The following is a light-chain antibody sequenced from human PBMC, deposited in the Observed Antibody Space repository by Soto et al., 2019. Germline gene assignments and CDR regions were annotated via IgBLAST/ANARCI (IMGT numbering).Light chain of an antibody. CDR2: DAS. CDR3: QQYNSYSRT. Sequence: DIQMTQSPSTLSASVGDRVTITCRARQSISIWLAWYQQKPGKAPKLLIYDASILESGVPSRFSGSGSGTEFTLTISSLQPDDLANSYCQQYNSYSRTFRQGTKV. V-gene: IGKV1-5*01. CDR1: QSISIW. J-gene: IGKJ1*01.